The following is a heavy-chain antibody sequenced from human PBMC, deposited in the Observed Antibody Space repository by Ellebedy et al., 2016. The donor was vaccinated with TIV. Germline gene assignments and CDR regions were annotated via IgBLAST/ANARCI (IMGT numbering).Heavy chain of an antibody. D-gene: IGHD6-19*01. CDR1: GGSFSGYY. CDR3: ARDQWLGRAYYFDS. Sequence: ETLSLTCAVYGGSFSGYYWSWIRQAPGKGLEWVANIKQDGSEKYYVDSVKGRFSISRDNAKNSLYVQMNSLRDEDTAVYYCARDQWLGRAYYFDSWGQGTLVTVSS. CDR2: IKQDGSEK. J-gene: IGHJ4*02. V-gene: IGHV3-7*01.